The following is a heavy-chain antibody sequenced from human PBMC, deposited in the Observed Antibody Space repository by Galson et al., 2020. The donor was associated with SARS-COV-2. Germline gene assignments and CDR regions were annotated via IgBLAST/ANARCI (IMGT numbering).Heavy chain of an antibody. Sequence: GESLKISCAASGFPFDDYTMHWVRQIPGKGLEWVSLITWDGYTTYYADSVKGRFTISRDNNKNSLYLQMNSLRTEDTALYYCARDRLSSGWSYFDYWGQGTLLTVSS. D-gene: IGHD6-19*01. CDR2: ITWDGYTT. CDR3: ARDRLSSGWSYFDY. CDR1: GFPFDDYT. J-gene: IGHJ4*02. V-gene: IGHV3-43*01.